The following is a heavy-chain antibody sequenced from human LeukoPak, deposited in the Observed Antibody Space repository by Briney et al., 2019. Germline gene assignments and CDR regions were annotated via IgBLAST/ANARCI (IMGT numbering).Heavy chain of an antibody. V-gene: IGHV5-51*01. CDR1: GYSFTSYW. CDR2: IYPGDSDT. J-gene: IGHJ3*02. Sequence: GESLKISCKGSGYSFTSYWIGWVRQMPGKGMEWMGIIYPGDSDTRYSPSLQGQVTISADQSISPAYLHRSSLTAWEPSTHPFVCGVFDIWGERTMVTLSS. D-gene: IGHD1-26*01. CDR3: VCGVFDI.